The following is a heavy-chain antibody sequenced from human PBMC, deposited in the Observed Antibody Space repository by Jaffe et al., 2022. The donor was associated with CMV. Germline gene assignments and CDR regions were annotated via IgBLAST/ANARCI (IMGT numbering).Heavy chain of an antibody. Sequence: QVQLQQWGAGLLKPSETLSLTCAVYGGSFSGYYWSWIRQPPGKGLEWIGEINHSGSTNYNPSLKSRVTISVDTSKNQFSLKLSSVTAADTAVYYCARVRVLMVYAPPIYWYFDLWGRGTLVTVSS. V-gene: IGHV4-34*01. J-gene: IGHJ2*01. D-gene: IGHD2-8*01. CDR1: GGSFSGYY. CDR2: INHSGST. CDR3: ARVRVLMVYAPPIYWYFDL.